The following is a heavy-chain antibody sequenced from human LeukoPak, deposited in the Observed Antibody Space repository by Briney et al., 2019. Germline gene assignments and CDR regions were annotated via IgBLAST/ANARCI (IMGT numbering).Heavy chain of an antibody. V-gene: IGHV3-23*01. D-gene: IGHD3-22*01. Sequence: GSLRLSCAASGFTFSSYAMSWVRQAPGKGLEWVSAISGSGGSTYYADSVKGRFTISRDNSKNTLYLQMNSLRAEDTAVYYCARVSGYYDSSGYYDWFDPWGQGTLVTVSS. CDR2: ISGSGGST. CDR1: GFTFSSYA. CDR3: ARVSGYYDSSGYYDWFDP. J-gene: IGHJ5*02.